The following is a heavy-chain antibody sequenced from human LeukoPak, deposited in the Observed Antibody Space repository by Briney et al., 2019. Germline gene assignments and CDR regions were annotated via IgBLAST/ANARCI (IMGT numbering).Heavy chain of an antibody. J-gene: IGHJ5*02. CDR3: ARGVGYSGYDWGGNWFDP. CDR2: IKQDGSKK. Sequence: PWESLRLSCAASGFTFSSYWMSWVRQAPGKGLEWVANIKQDGSKKYYVDSEKSRFTISRDNAKNSLYLQMNSLRAEDTAVYYCARGVGYSGYDWGGNWFDPWRQGTRVTVSA. CDR1: GFTFSSYW. D-gene: IGHD5-12*01. V-gene: IGHV3-7*01.